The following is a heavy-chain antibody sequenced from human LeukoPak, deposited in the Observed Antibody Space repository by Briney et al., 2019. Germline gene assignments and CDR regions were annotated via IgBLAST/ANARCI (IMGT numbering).Heavy chain of an antibody. D-gene: IGHD5-18*01. CDR3: ARAGYSYGAGDY. CDR2: IYYSGST. J-gene: IGHJ4*02. V-gene: IGHV4-39*07. CDR1: GGSISSSSYY. Sequence: SETLSLTCTASGGSISSSSYYWGWIRQPPGKGLEWIGSIYYSGSTYYNPSLKSRVTISVDTSKNQFSLKLSSVTAADTAVYYCARAGYSYGAGDYWGQGTLVTVSS.